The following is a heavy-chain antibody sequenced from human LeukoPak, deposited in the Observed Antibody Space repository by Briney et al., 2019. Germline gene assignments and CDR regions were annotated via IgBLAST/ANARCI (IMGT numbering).Heavy chain of an antibody. CDR1: GFTFSSYA. CDR2: ISGSGGST. D-gene: IGHD3-10*01. V-gene: IGHV3-23*01. Sequence: GASLRLSCAASGFTFSSYAMSWVRQAPGKGLEWVSAISGSGGSTYYADSVKGRFTISRDNSKNTLYLQMNSLRVEDTALYHCARNYHGSGSTAFDIWGQGTMVTVSS. CDR3: ARNYHGSGSTAFDI. J-gene: IGHJ3*02.